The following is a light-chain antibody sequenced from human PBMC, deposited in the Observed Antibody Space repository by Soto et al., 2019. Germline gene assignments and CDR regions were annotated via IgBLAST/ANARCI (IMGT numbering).Light chain of an antibody. CDR1: SNDIGGYNY. CDR3: PSYSRTSTRRL. J-gene: IGLJ1*01. CDR2: DVN. V-gene: IGLV2-14*03. Sequence: QSALTQPASVSGSPGQSITIPCTGTSNDIGGYNYVSWYQQFPAKAPKLIIYDVNNRPSGVSLRFPDSKSGNTPSLTISGLHAEEGAGYPCPSYSRTSTRRLFGAGTKLTVL.